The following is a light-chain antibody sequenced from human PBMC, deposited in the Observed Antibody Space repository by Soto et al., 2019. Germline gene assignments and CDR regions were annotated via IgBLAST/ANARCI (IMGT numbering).Light chain of an antibody. CDR2: GAS. J-gene: IGKJ1*01. CDR1: QRVSSSY. Sequence: EIVLSQSPGTLSLSPGERATLSCRASQRVSSSYLAWYQQKPGQAPRLRIYGASSRATGISDRFSGSGSGTDFTLTISRLEPEDFAVYYCQQYGSSPRTFGQGTKVEIE. V-gene: IGKV3-20*01. CDR3: QQYGSSPRT.